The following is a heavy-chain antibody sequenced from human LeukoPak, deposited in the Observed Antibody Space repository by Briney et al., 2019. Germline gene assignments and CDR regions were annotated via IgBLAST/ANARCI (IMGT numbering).Heavy chain of an antibody. J-gene: IGHJ4*02. V-gene: IGHV4-39*01. Sequence: SETLSLTCTVSGGSITNNYYYWGWIRQSPGKGLEWIGNFHYGGSTYYSPSLKNRLTISVDTSKNQFSLRLSSVTAADTAVYYCARQVTFGYAYAYYFDYWGQGTLVTVSS. CDR3: ARQVTFGYAYAYYFDY. D-gene: IGHD3-16*01. CDR2: FHYGGST. CDR1: GGSITNNYYY.